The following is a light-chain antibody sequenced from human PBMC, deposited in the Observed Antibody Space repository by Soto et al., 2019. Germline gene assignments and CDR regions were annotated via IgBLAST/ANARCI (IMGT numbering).Light chain of an antibody. CDR2: GAS. CDR1: QSINNW. Sequence: DIQITQSPLPLSASIGDRVTITCRASQSINNWLAWYQQKPGKPPKLLLYGASSRDSGVPPRFSGSGSGTEFTLTISSLQPDDFATYYCQQYNRYSGMFGQGTKVEVK. J-gene: IGKJ1*01. CDR3: QQYNRYSGM. V-gene: IGKV1-5*01.